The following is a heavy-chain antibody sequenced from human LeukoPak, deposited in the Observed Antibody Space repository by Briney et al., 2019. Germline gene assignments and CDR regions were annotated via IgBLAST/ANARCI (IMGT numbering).Heavy chain of an antibody. CDR3: ARVSAPPRIYDSSGYYMDY. CDR2: ISSSSSTI. Sequence: PGGSLRLSCAASGFTFSSYAMSWVRQAPGKGLEWVSYISSSSSTIYYADSVKGRFTISRDNAKNSLYLQMNSLRAEDTAVYYCARVSAPPRIYDSSGYYMDYWGQGTLVTVSS. V-gene: IGHV3-48*01. CDR1: GFTFSSYA. D-gene: IGHD3-22*01. J-gene: IGHJ4*02.